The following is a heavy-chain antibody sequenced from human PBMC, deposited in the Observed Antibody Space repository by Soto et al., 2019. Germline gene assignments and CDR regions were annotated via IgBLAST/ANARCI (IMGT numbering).Heavy chain of an antibody. CDR3: ARSGDNYNVLDY. J-gene: IGHJ4*02. CDR2: SSNSGTFT. CDR1: GFSISDHY. D-gene: IGHD3-10*02. V-gene: IGHV3-11*05. Sequence: QVQLVESGGGLVKPGGSLRLTCAASGFSISDHYMSWIRQAPGKGLEWVSYSSNSGTFTKYADSVKGRFSISRDNAKNSLYLEINSLRGXXXXIYYCARSGDNYNVLDYWGQGT.